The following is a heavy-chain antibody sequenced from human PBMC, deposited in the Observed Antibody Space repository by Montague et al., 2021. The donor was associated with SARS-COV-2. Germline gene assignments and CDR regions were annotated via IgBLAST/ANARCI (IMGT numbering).Heavy chain of an antibody. D-gene: IGHD3-22*01. CDR2: IDHSGNT. V-gene: IGHV4-34*01. CDR1: RGSFHIFS. Sequence: SETLSLTCAVYRGSFHIFSWGWIRQSPGKGLEWIGEIDHSGNTKYNPSLESRVTILVDMSKNQFSLNLTSVTAADTAMYCCARGTRVVGITPGFRYWGQGTQVAVSS. J-gene: IGHJ4*02. CDR3: ARGTRVVGITPGFRY.